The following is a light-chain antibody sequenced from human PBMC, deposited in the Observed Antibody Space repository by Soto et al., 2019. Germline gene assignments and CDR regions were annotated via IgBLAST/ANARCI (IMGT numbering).Light chain of an antibody. J-gene: IGKJ4*01. CDR3: QQYGSSPRT. CDR1: QSVSNNY. Sequence: EIVLTQSPGTLSLSPGERVTLSCRASQSVSNNYLAWYQQKPGQAPRLLIHGASSRATGIPDRFSGSGSGTDFSLTTSRLDPEDFAVYYCQQYGSSPRTFGGGTKVEI. CDR2: GAS. V-gene: IGKV3-20*01.